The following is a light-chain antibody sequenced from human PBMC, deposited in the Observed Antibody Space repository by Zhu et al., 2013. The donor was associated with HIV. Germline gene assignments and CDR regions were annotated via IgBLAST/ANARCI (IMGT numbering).Light chain of an antibody. V-gene: IGKV3-15*01. CDR3: QQYGSSAYT. CDR2: GAS. CDR1: QSVGSN. J-gene: IGKJ2*01. Sequence: ERVLTQSPATLSASPGERATLSCRASQSVGSNLAWYHQKAGRAPRLLIYGASTRATGIPARFSGSGSGTEFTLTISSLQSEDFGFYYCQQYGSSAYTFGPGDQAGDQT.